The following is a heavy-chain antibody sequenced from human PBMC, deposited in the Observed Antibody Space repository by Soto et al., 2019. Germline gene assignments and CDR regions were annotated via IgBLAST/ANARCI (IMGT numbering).Heavy chain of an antibody. CDR3: ARGFTSGWYGYSFDY. J-gene: IGHJ4*02. D-gene: IGHD6-19*01. V-gene: IGHV4-59*12. CDR2: IYYSGST. CDR1: GGSISSYY. Sequence: SETLSLTCTVSGGSISSYYWSWIRQPPGKGLEWIGYIYYSGSTNYNPSLKSRVTISVDTSKNQFSLKLSSVTAADTAVYYCARGFTSGWYGYSFDYWGQGTLVTVSS.